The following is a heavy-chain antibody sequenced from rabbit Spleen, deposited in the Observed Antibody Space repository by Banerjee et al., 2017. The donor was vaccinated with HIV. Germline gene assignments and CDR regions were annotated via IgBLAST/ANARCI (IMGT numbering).Heavy chain of an antibody. CDR2: IDSGSSGTT. J-gene: IGHJ6*01. V-gene: IGHV1S45*01. CDR1: GFSFSSNW. D-gene: IGHD1-1*01. CDR3: ARAPSGSGNGYCTL. Sequence: LEESGGGLVKPGGTLTLTCTVSGFSFSSNWICWVRQAPGKGLEWIACIDSGSSGTTWYATRAKGRFTIFKTSSTTVTLRMTSLTAADTATYFCARAPSGSGNGYCTLWGPGTLVTVS.